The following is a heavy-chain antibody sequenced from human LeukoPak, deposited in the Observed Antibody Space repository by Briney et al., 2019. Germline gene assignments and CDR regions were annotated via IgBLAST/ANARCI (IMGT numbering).Heavy chain of an antibody. Sequence: GGSLRLSCAASGFTFSSYGMHWVRQAPGKGLEWVAFIRNDGSNKYYADSAKGRFTISRDNSKNTLYLQMNSLRAEDTAVYYCAEDEENYDSSGLGGVFDYWGQGTLVTVSS. D-gene: IGHD3-22*01. J-gene: IGHJ4*02. CDR3: AEDEENYDSSGLGGVFDY. V-gene: IGHV3-30*02. CDR1: GFTFSSYG. CDR2: IRNDGSNK.